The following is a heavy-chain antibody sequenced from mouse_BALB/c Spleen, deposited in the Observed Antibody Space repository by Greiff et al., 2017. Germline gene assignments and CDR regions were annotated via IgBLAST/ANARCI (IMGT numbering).Heavy chain of an antibody. V-gene: IGHV3-6*02. Sequence: EVQLVESGPGLVKPSQSLSLTCSVTGYSITSGYYWNWIRQFPGNKLEWMGYISYDGSNNYNPSLKNRISITRDTSKNQFFLKLNSVTTEDTATYYCARDNHYYGSSYWYFDVWGAGTTVTVSS. CDR3: ARDNHYYGSSYWYFDV. D-gene: IGHD1-1*01. CDR2: ISYDGSN. J-gene: IGHJ1*01. CDR1: GYSITSGYY.